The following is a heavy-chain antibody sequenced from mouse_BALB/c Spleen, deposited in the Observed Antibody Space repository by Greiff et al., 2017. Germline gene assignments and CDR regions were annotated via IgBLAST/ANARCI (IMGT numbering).Heavy chain of an antibody. J-gene: IGHJ2*01. CDR2: IYPGNSDT. CDR3: THYYYGSSYGY. V-gene: IGHV1-5*01. Sequence: VQLQQSGTVLARPGASVKMSCKASGYSFTSYWMHWVKQRPGQGLEWIGAIYPGNSDTSYNQKFKGKAKLTAVTSASTAYMELSSLTNEDSAVYYCTHYYYGSSYGYWGQGTTLTVSS. D-gene: IGHD1-1*01. CDR1: GYSFTSYW.